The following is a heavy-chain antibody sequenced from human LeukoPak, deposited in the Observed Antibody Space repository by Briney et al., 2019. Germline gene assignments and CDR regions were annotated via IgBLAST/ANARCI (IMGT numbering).Heavy chain of an antibody. CDR1: GGSISSYY. CDR3: AKAAAAEGRYFDY. V-gene: IGHV4-59*08. Sequence: SETLSPTCTVSGGSISSYYWSWIRQPPGKGLEWIGYIYYSGSTNYNPSLKSRVTISVDTSKNQFSLKLSSVTAADTAVYYCAKAAAAEGRYFDYWGQGTLVTVSS. J-gene: IGHJ4*02. D-gene: IGHD6-13*01. CDR2: IYYSGST.